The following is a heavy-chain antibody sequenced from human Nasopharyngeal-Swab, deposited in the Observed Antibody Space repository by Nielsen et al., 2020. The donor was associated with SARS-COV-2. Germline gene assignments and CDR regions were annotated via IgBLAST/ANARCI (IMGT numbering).Heavy chain of an antibody. Sequence: SETLSLTCTVSGGSISSGGYYWSRIRQHPGKGLEWIGYIYYSGSTYYNPSLKSRVTISVDTSKNQFSLKLSSVTAADTAVYYCARALEYSGYDFDYWGQGTLVTVSS. J-gene: IGHJ4*02. V-gene: IGHV4-31*03. CDR3: ARALEYSGYDFDY. D-gene: IGHD5-12*01. CDR2: IYYSGST. CDR1: GGSISSGGYY.